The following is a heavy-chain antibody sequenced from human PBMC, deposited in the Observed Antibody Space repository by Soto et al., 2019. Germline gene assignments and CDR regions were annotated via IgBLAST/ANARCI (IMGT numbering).Heavy chain of an antibody. CDR3: ARIRNPDASLYFYD. CDR2: TYHTGST. Sequence: QVQLQESGPGLVKPSQTLSLTCTVSGGSISVGVYYWNWIRQLPGKGPEWIGYTYHTGSTYYNTSLKSRVTISVDPSKNQFSLRLSSVTAADTAVYYCARIRNPDASLYFYDWGQGTLVTVSS. D-gene: IGHD2-2*01. V-gene: IGHV4-31*03. CDR1: GGSISVGVYY. J-gene: IGHJ4*02.